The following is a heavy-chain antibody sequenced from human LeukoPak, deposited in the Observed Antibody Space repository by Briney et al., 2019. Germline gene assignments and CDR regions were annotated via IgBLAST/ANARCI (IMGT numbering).Heavy chain of an antibody. CDR1: GGSISSSSYY. J-gene: IGHJ4*02. V-gene: IGHV4-39*07. CDR3: ARGGCSGGSCYSLDY. D-gene: IGHD2-15*01. CDR2: IYYSGST. Sequence: PSETLSLTCTVSGGSISSSSYYWGWVRQPPGKGLEWIGGIYYSGSTYYNPSLKSRVTISVGTSKNQFSLKLSSVTAADTAVYYCARGGCSGGSCYSLDYWGQGTLVTVSS.